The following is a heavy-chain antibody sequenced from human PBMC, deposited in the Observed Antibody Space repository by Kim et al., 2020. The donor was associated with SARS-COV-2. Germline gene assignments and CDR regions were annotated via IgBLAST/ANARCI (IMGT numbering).Heavy chain of an antibody. CDR1: GGSISSYY. J-gene: IGHJ3*02. CDR3: ARHSGRSNGFRLDAFDI. V-gene: IGHV4-59*08. D-gene: IGHD2-2*01. Sequence: SETLSLTCTVSGGSISSYYWSWIRQPPGKGLEWIGYIYYSGSTNYNPSLKSRVTISVDTSKNQFSLKLSSVTAADTAVYYCARHSGRSNGFRLDAFDIWGQGTMVTVSS. CDR2: IYYSGST.